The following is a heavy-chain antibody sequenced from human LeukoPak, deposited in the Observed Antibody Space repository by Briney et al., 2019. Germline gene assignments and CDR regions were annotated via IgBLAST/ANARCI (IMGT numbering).Heavy chain of an antibody. Sequence: GGSLRLSCTASGFTFGDYAMSWFRQAPGKGLEWVGFIRCKAYGGTTEYAASVKGRFTISRDDSKSIAYLQINSLKTEDTAVYYCTGGYCSSTSCYTDFDYWGQGTLVTVSS. V-gene: IGHV3-49*03. CDR2: IRCKAYGGTT. D-gene: IGHD2-2*02. CDR3: TGGYCSSTSCYTDFDY. CDR1: GFTFGDYA. J-gene: IGHJ4*02.